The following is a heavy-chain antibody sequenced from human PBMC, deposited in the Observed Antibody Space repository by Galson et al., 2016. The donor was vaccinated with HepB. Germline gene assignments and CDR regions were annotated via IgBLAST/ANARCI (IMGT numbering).Heavy chain of an antibody. CDR1: GFSLTTSGVG. Sequence: PALVKPTQTLTLTCSCSGFSLTTSGVGAGWIRQPPGKALEWLALIYWDDDKRYSPSLKSRLTITTDTSKNQVVLTMTNMDPMDTATYYCAHRLTGFCSGATCFSDAFDIWGQGTMVTVSS. CDR3: AHRLTGFCSGATCFSDAFDI. J-gene: IGHJ3*02. V-gene: IGHV2-5*02. D-gene: IGHD2-15*01. CDR2: IYWDDDK.